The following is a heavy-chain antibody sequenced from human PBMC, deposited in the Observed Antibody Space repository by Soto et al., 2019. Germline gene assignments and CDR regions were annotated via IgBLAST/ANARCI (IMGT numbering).Heavy chain of an antibody. Sequence: SETLSLTCTVPGGSISSYYWSWIRQPPGKGLERIGYIYYSGSTNYNPSLKSRVTISVDTSKNQFSLKLSSVTAADTAVYYCARRGFGYSGYDWGYFDYWGQGTLVTVSS. CDR3: ARRGFGYSGYDWGYFDY. V-gene: IGHV4-59*08. CDR1: GGSISSYY. J-gene: IGHJ4*02. CDR2: IYYSGST. D-gene: IGHD5-12*01.